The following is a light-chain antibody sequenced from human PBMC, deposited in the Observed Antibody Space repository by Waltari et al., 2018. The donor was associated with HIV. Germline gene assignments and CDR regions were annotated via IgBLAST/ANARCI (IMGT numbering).Light chain of an antibody. CDR2: DAS. CDR1: QSVSDY. CDR3: HQYYSSPLT. J-gene: IGKJ4*01. Sequence: ENVLTQSPATLSLSPGERATLSCRTSQSVSDYLAWYQQKPGQAPRLLIYDASKRATGIPARFSGSGSGTDFTLTISSLEPEDCAVYYCHQYYSSPLTLGGGTKMEI. V-gene: IGKV3-11*01.